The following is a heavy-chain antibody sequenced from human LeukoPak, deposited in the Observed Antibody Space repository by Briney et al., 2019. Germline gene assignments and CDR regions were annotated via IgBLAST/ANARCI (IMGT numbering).Heavy chain of an antibody. D-gene: IGHD2-15*01. CDR1: GFTFSSYW. CDR3: AKSSPYCRGGSCYSIDY. CDR2: IKQDGSEK. V-gene: IGHV3-7*03. Sequence: GGSLRLSCAASGFTFSSYWMSWVRQAPGKGLEWVANIKQDGSEKYYVDSVKGRFTISRDNAKNSLYLQMNSLRAEDTAVYYCAKSSPYCRGGSCYSIDYWGQGTLVTVSS. J-gene: IGHJ4*02.